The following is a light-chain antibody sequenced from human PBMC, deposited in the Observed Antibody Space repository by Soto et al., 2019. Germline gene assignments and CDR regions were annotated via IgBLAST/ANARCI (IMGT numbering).Light chain of an antibody. J-gene: IGKJ1*01. CDR3: QHYNTYSWT. V-gene: IGKV1-5*03. CDR1: HTISSW. CDR2: KAS. Sequence: DIQMTQYPANLSGSLLDRSTITYLARHTISSWLDWYQKKPGKATKLLIYKASTLKSGVPSRFSGSGSRTEFTLTISSLQPDDFATYYCQHYNTYSWTFGPGTKVDIK.